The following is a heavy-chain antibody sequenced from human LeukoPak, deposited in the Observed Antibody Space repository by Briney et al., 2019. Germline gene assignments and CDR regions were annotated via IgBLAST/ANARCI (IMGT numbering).Heavy chain of an antibody. V-gene: IGHV4-4*02. J-gene: IGHJ2*01. CDR2: IYHSGST. D-gene: IGHD7-27*01. Sequence: PSETLSLTCAVSGGSISSSNWWSWVRQPPGKGLEWIGEIYHSGSTNYNPSLKSRVTISVDKSKNQFSLKLSSVTAADTAVYYCARGRGLGNWYFDLWGRGTLVTVSS. CDR1: GGSISSSNW. CDR3: ARGRGLGNWYFDL.